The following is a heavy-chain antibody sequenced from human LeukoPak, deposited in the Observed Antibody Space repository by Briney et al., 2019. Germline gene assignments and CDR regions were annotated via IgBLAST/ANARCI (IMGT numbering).Heavy chain of an antibody. CDR2: IYHSGST. V-gene: IGHV4-38-2*02. D-gene: IGHD3-9*01. J-gene: IGHJ4*02. CDR1: GYSFSSGYY. Sequence: SETLSLTCTVSGYSFSSGYYWDWIRQPPGKGLQWIGNIYHSGSTYYNPSLKSRVTISVDTSKNHFSLKLSSVTAADTAVYYCARSGSAPGYRSPHFDYWGQGILVTVSS. CDR3: ARSGSAPGYRSPHFDY.